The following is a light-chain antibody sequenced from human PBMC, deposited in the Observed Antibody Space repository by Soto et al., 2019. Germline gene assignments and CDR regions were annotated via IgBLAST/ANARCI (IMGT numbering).Light chain of an antibody. CDR2: EVT. CDR1: SSDVGSYNY. J-gene: IGLJ2*01. CDR3: SLYVDNNNLL. Sequence: QSALTQPPSASGSAGQSVTISCTGTSSDVGSYNYVSWYQQHPDQAPKLMLYEVTKRPSGVPDRFSGSKSGNTASLTVAGLQAEDEPDYYCSLYVDNNNLLFGGGTKLTV. V-gene: IGLV2-8*01.